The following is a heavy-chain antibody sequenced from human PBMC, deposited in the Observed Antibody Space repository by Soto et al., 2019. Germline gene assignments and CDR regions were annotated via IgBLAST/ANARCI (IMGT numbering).Heavy chain of an antibody. CDR2: INGGNGIT. J-gene: IGHJ5*02. D-gene: IGHD1-26*01. Sequence: ASVKVSCKASGYSFTTYIIHWVRQAPGQRLEWMGLINGGNGITKFSQKFQDRVTITRDTSASTAYMELSSLRSEDTAVYYCASSQYSTFPWGQGTLVTVSS. CDR1: GYSFTTYI. CDR3: ASSQYSTFP. V-gene: IGHV1-3*01.